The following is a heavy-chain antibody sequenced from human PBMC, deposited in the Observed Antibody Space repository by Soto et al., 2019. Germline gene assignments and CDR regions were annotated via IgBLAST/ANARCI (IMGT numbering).Heavy chain of an antibody. Sequence: QVRLQQWGAGLLKPSKTLPLTCAVNGGSFSDYYWSWIRQPPGKGLEWIGEINHSGSTNYNPSLKSRVTISVDTSKNQFSLKLNSVTAADTAVDYCAREVPSRYFDLWGRGTPVTVSS. CDR2: INHSGST. D-gene: IGHD3-10*01. CDR1: GGSFSDYY. J-gene: IGHJ2*01. CDR3: AREVPSRYFDL. V-gene: IGHV4-34*01.